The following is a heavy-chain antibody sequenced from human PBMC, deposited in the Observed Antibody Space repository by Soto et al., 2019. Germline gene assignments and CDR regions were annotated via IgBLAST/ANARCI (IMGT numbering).Heavy chain of an antibody. CDR2: INHSGST. D-gene: IGHD3-9*01. CDR3: ARGQIGVTGYYWPFDTNWFDP. J-gene: IGHJ5*02. Sequence: TSETLSLTCAVYGGSFSGYYWSWIRQPPGKGLEWIGEINHSGSTNYNPSLKSRVTISVDTSKNQFSLKLSSVTAADTAVYYCARGQIGVTGYYWPFDTNWFDPWGQGTLVTVS. CDR1: GGSFSGYY. V-gene: IGHV4-34*01.